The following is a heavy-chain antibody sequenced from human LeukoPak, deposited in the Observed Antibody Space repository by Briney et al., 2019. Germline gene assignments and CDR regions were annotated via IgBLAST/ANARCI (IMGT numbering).Heavy chain of an antibody. CDR1: GFTFSSYA. V-gene: IGHV3-30*04. J-gene: IGHJ4*02. CDR2: ISYDGSNK. Sequence: PGRSLRLSCAASGFTFSSYAMHWVRQAPGKGLEWVAVISYDGSNKYYADSVKGRFTISRDNSKNTLYLQMNSLRAEDTAVYYCARSDVGATNGGSSNDYWGQGTLVTVSS. CDR3: ARSDVGATNGGSSNDY. D-gene: IGHD1-26*01.